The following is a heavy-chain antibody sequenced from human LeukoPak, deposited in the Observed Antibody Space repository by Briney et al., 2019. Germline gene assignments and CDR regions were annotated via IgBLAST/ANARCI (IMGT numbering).Heavy chain of an antibody. J-gene: IGHJ4*02. CDR1: GFTLSSYS. CDR2: ISSSSSYI. V-gene: IGHV3-21*01. D-gene: IGHD3-16*01. Sequence: GGSLRLSCAASGFTLSSYSMNWVRQAPGKGLEWVSSISSSSSYIYYADSVKGRFTISRDNAKNSLYLQMNSLRAEDTAVYYCARVKTYDYVWGSYGTKTHLDYWGQGTLVTVSS. CDR3: ARVKTYDYVWGSYGTKTHLDY.